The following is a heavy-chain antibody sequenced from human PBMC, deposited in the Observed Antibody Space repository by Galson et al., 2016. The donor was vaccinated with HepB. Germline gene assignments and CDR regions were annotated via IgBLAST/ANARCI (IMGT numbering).Heavy chain of an antibody. CDR3: ARGVGSCTGGKCYSRAWFDP. Sequence: SVKVSCKASGYTFTDYRMHWVRQAPGQGLEWMGWINPNSGVTNHAQKFQGRVTMTRDTSITTVYMELRRVTSDDTAIYYCARGVGSCTGGKCYSRAWFDPWGQGTLVTVSS. CDR2: INPNSGVT. V-gene: IGHV1-2*02. J-gene: IGHJ5*02. CDR1: GYTFTDYR. D-gene: IGHD2-15*01.